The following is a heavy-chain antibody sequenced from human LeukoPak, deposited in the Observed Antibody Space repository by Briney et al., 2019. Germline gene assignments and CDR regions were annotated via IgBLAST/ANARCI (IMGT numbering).Heavy chain of an antibody. D-gene: IGHD6-6*01. CDR3: ARVGRAQLAYLGAYYYYYMDV. CDR1: GASISSHY. CDR2: IYYSGST. J-gene: IGHJ6*03. V-gene: IGHV4-59*11. Sequence: SETLSLTCTVSGASISSHYWSLIRQPPGKGLDWIGYIYYSGSTNYNPSLKSRVTISVDTSKNQFSLKLSSVTAAYTAVYYCARVGRAQLAYLGAYYYYYMDVWGKGTKVTVSS.